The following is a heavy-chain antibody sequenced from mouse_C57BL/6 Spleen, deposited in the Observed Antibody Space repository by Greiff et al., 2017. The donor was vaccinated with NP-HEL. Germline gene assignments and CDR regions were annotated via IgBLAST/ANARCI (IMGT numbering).Heavy chain of an antibody. CDR2: INPNNGGT. V-gene: IGHV1-22*01. J-gene: IGHJ2*01. CDR1: GYTFTDYN. Sequence: EVQLQQSGPELVKPGASVKMSCKASGYTFTDYNMHWVKQSHGKSLEWIGYINPNNGGTSYNQKFKGKATLTVNKSSSTAYMELRSLTSEDSAVYYCAYYSNYLYYFDYWGQGTTLTVSS. D-gene: IGHD2-5*01. CDR3: AYYSNYLYYFDY.